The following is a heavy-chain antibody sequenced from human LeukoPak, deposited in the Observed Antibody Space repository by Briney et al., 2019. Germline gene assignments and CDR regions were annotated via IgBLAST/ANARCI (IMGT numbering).Heavy chain of an antibody. D-gene: IGHD3-3*01. V-gene: IGHV3-48*01. CDR3: ARSGRWSGYSVGYYYYYIDV. Sequence: PGGSLRLSCAASGFTFSTYSMNWVRQAPGKGLEWISYISSDSSSIYYADSVKGRFTISRDNARNSLYLQMNCLRAEDTAVFYCARSGRWSGYSVGYYYYYIDVWGKGTTVTVSS. CDR1: GFTFSTYS. J-gene: IGHJ6*03. CDR2: ISSDSSSI.